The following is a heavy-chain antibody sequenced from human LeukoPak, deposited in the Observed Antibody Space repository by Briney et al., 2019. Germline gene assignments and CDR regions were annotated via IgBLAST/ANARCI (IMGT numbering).Heavy chain of an antibody. D-gene: IGHD1-26*01. V-gene: IGHV4-34*01. Sequence: PSETLSLTCAVYGGSFSGYYWSWIRQPPGKGLEWIGEINHSGSTNYNPSLKSRVTISVDTSKNQFSLKLGSVTAADTAVYYCARALHSKQWELMVYWGQGTLVTVSS. J-gene: IGHJ4*02. CDR2: INHSGST. CDR1: GGSFSGYY. CDR3: ARALHSKQWELMVY.